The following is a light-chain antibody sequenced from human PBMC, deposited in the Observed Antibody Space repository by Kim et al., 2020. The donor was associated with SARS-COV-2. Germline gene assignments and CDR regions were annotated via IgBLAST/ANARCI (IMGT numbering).Light chain of an antibody. Sequence: SYELTQPPSVSVSPGKTARITCGGNNIGSKSVHWYQQKPGQAPVLVIYYDSDRPSGIPERFSGSNSGNTATLTISRVEAGDEADYYCQVWESSSDNYVFGTGTKVTVL. CDR2: YDS. V-gene: IGLV3-21*01. CDR3: QVWESSSDNYV. CDR1: NIGSKS. J-gene: IGLJ1*01.